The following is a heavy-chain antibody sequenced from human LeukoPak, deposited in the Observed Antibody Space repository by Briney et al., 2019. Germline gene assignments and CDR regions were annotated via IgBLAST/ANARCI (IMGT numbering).Heavy chain of an antibody. D-gene: IGHD6-19*01. V-gene: IGHV4-4*07. CDR2: IYTSGST. CDR3: ARVPSSYSSGCDNWFDP. Sequence: KPSETLSLTCTVSGGSISSYYWSWIRQPAGKGLEWIGRIYTSGSTNYNPSLKSRVTMSVDTSKNQFSLKLSSVTAADTAVYYCARVPSSYSSGCDNWFDPWGQGTLVTVSS. CDR1: GGSISSYY. J-gene: IGHJ5*02.